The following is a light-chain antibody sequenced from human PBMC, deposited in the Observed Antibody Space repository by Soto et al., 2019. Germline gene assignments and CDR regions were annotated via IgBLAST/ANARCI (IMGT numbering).Light chain of an antibody. CDR2: GAS. CDR3: QHYNNWPPWT. CDR1: QSFSSSY. V-gene: IGKV3-15*01. Sequence: EIVLTQSPGTLSLSPGERATLSCRASQSFSSSYLAWYQQKPGQAPRLLIYGASTRAPGIPARFSGSGSETEFTLTISSLQSEDFAVYYCQHYNNWPPWTFGQGTKVDIK. J-gene: IGKJ1*01.